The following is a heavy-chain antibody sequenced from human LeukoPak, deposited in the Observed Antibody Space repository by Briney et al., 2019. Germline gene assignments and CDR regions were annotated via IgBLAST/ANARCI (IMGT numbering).Heavy chain of an antibody. D-gene: IGHD6-13*01. CDR2: IYYSGST. CDR3: ARHSSPGYYYMDV. V-gene: IGHV4-39*01. Sequence: KPSETLSLTCTVSGGSISSSSYYWGWIRQPPGKGLEWIGSIYYSGSTYYNPSLKSRVTISVDTSKNQFSLKLSSVTAADTAVYYCARHSSPGYYYMDVWGKGTTVTVSS. J-gene: IGHJ6*03. CDR1: GGSISSSSYY.